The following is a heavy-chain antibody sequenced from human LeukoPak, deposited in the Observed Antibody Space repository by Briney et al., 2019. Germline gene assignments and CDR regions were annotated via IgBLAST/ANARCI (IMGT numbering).Heavy chain of an antibody. Sequence: GGSLRLSCAASGFTFSSYAMHWVRQAPGKGLEWVAFIWSDGSNDHYADSVKGRFTISRDNSKNTVCLQMNSLRVEDTAVYYCARDPSGSGWSLSDWGQGTPVTVSS. J-gene: IGHJ4*02. V-gene: IGHV3-33*08. CDR1: GFTFSSYA. CDR3: ARDPSGSGWSLSD. D-gene: IGHD6-19*01. CDR2: IWSDGSND.